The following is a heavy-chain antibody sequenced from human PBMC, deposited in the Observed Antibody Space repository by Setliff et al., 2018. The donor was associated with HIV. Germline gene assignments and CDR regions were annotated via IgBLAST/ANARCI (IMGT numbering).Heavy chain of an antibody. CDR3: ARSALWFGEADWYFDL. CDR2: IYKGGTT. Sequence: SETLSLTCAVSGYSISSSYWWGWIRQPPGKGLEWIGWIGYIYKGGTTYYNPSLKSRVTMSADTSKNQFSLKLRSVTAVDTAVYYCARSALWFGEADWYFDLWGRGTLVTSP. CDR1: GYSISSSYW. D-gene: IGHD3-10*01. J-gene: IGHJ2*01. V-gene: IGHV4-28*01.